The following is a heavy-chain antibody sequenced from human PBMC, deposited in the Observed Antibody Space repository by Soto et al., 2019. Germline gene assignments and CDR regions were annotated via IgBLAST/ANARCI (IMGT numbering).Heavy chain of an antibody. CDR2: VSSTGST. J-gene: IGHJ5*02. CDR3: ARGVPAAGTDWFDP. D-gene: IGHD6-13*01. CDR1: VGSIINYY. Sequence: SETLSLTCTFSVGSIINYYWGWIRQPAEKRLEWIGRVSSTGSTYYNPSLKSRVTISVDTSKNQVSLNLTSVTAADTAVYYCARGVPAAGTDWFDPWGQGTLVTVSS. V-gene: IGHV4-4*07.